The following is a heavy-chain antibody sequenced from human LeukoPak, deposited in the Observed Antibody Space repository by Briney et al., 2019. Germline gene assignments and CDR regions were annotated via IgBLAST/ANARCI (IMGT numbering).Heavy chain of an antibody. J-gene: IGHJ4*02. D-gene: IGHD4-17*01. CDR3: AKGGYTVTTADY. V-gene: IGHV3-23*01. CDR1: GFTFSSYA. CDR2: ISTSGGST. Sequence: GGSLRLSCAASGFTFSSYAMSWVRQAPGKGLEWVSGISTSGGSTDYADSVKGRFTISRDNSKNTLYLQMNSLRAEDTAVYYCAKGGYTVTTADYWGQGTLVTVSS.